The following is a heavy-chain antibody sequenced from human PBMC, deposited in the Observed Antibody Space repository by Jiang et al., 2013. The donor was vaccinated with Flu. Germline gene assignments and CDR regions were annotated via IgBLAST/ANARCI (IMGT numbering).Heavy chain of an antibody. CDR1: GGSISPYS. V-gene: IGHV4-4*07. CDR3: AIYNSGWL. Sequence: GPGLVKPSETLSLTCAVSGGSISPYSWSWIRQFGGKGLEWIGHVETRGNTYYNSSLKSRVSMSLDTPKNQFSLRLNSVTAADTAVYYCAIYNSGWLWGQGTLITVSS. D-gene: IGHD5-12*01. CDR2: VETRGNT. J-gene: IGHJ4*02.